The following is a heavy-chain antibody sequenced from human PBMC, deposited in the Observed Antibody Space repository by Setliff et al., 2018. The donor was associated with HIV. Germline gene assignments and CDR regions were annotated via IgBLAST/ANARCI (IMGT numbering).Heavy chain of an antibody. CDR3: AKDGEWEQWPTHYFDY. CDR2: IIPILGIA. J-gene: IGHJ4*02. Sequence: RASVKVSCKTSGYTFTNYGLSWVRQAPGQGLEWMGGIIPILGIANYAQKFQGRVTITADESTSTAYMELSSLRAEDTAVYYCAKDGEWEQWPTHYFDYWGQGTLVTVSS. D-gene: IGHD1-26*01. CDR1: GYTFTNYG. V-gene: IGHV1-69*10.